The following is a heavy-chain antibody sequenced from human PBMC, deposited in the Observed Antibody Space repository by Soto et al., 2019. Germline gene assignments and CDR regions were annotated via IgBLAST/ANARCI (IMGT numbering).Heavy chain of an antibody. CDR1: GYNFRHYY. Sequence: GESLKISCQASGYNFRHYYIAWVRQKPGRGLEWVGLIYPGDSDTRYSPSFHGQVTISADKSISTAYLQWSSLKASDTAMYFCARLPGVRGVFDGFNVWGQGTMVTVSS. CDR3: ARLPGVRGVFDGFNV. D-gene: IGHD3-10*01. CDR2: IYPGDSDT. V-gene: IGHV5-51*01. J-gene: IGHJ3*01.